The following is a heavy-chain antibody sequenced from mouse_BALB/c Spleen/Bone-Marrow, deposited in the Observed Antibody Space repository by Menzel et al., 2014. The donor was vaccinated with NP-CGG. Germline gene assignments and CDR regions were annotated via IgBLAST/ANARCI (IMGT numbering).Heavy chain of an antibody. CDR3: TRRGSSAFPY. Sequence: EVQLQQSVTVLSRPGASVKMPCKASGYSFSTYWMHWVKQRPGQGLEWIGAIYPGNSDSSYNQKFEGKAKLTAVTSASTAYMELIGLTHEDSAVYYCTRRGSSAFPYWGQGTLVTVSA. D-gene: IGHD1-1*01. J-gene: IGHJ3*01. CDR2: IYPGNSDS. V-gene: IGHV1-5*01. CDR1: GYSFSTYW.